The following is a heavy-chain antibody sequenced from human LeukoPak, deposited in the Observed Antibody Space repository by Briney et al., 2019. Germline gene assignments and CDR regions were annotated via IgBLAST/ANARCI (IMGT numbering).Heavy chain of an antibody. D-gene: IGHD4-17*01. CDR2: IIPIFGIA. Sequence: SVKVSCKASGGTFSSYAISWVRQAPGQGLEWMGRIIPIFGIANYAQKFQGRVTITADKSTSTAYMELSSLRSEDTAVYYCARDDGPLTTVTTSSLDAFDIWGQGTMVTVSS. J-gene: IGHJ3*02. CDR3: ARDDGPLTTVTTSSLDAFDI. V-gene: IGHV1-69*04. CDR1: GGTFSSYA.